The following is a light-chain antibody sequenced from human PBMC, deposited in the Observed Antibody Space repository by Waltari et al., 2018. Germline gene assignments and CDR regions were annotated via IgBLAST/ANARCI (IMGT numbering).Light chain of an antibody. Sequence: EIVMTQSPATLSVSPGERATLSCRASQSVSSNLAWYQQKPGQAPRLLIYGASTRATGIPARFSGSGSGTEFTLTISSLQSEDFAVYYCQQSNNWPRTFGQGTKVEIK. CDR1: QSVSSN. V-gene: IGKV3-15*01. CDR2: GAS. J-gene: IGKJ1*01. CDR3: QQSNNWPRT.